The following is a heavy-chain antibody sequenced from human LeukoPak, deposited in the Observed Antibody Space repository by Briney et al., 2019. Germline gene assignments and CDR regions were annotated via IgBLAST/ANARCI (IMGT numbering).Heavy chain of an antibody. CDR1: GFTFSSYA. CDR2: ISGSGDNT. V-gene: IGHV3-23*01. CDR3: AKGSYYDSSGSFYLDY. D-gene: IGHD3-22*01. Sequence: RGSLRLSCAASGFTFSSYAMSWVRQAPGKGLEWVSGISGSGDNTYYADSVKGRFTISRDNSKNTLYVQVNSLGTEDTAAYYCAKGSYYDSSGSFYLDYWGQGTLVTVSS. J-gene: IGHJ4*02.